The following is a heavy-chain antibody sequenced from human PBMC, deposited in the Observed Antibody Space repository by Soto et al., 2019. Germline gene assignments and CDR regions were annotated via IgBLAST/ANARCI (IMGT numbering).Heavy chain of an antibody. D-gene: IGHD3-10*01. CDR2: INHSGST. CDR1: GGSFSGYY. CDR3: ARAKRVVIIRFEYYYGMDV. J-gene: IGHJ6*02. V-gene: IGHV4-34*01. Sequence: TETLSLTCAVYGGSFSGYYWSWIRQPPGKGLEWIGEINHSGSTNYNPSLKSRVTISVDTSKNQFSLKLSSVTAADTDVYYCARAKRVVIIRFEYYYGMDVWGQGHTVTVSS.